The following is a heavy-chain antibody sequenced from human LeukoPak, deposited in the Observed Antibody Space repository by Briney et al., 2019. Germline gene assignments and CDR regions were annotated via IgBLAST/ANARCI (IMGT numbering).Heavy chain of an antibody. Sequence: KPSETLSLTCTVSGGSISSSSYYWGWIRQPPGKGLEWIGSIYYSGSTYYNPSLKSRVTISVDTSKNQFSLKLSSVTAADTAVYYCARLGLLWFGDPWGQGTLVTASS. J-gene: IGHJ5*02. D-gene: IGHD3-10*01. CDR2: IYYSGST. CDR1: GGSISSSSYY. V-gene: IGHV4-39*01. CDR3: ARLGLLWFGDP.